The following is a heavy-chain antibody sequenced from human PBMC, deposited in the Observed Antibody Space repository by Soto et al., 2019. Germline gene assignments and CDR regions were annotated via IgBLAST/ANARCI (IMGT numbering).Heavy chain of an antibody. D-gene: IGHD6-13*01. CDR3: AHSLEAAAGPSLDAFAL. Sequence: QVTLKESGPTLVKPTQTLTLTCTFSGFSLSTSGVGVGWIRQPPGKALEWLALIYWDDDKRYSPSLNSRLTITKDTSKNQVVLTMTNRDPVDTATYYWAHSLEAAAGPSLDAFALWGQGTMVTVSS. J-gene: IGHJ3*01. CDR1: GFSLSTSGVG. V-gene: IGHV2-5*02. CDR2: IYWDDDK.